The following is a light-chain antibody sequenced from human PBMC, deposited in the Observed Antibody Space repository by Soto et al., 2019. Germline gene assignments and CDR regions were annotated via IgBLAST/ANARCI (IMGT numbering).Light chain of an antibody. V-gene: IGLV1-40*01. Sequence: QSVLTQPPSVSGAPGQRVTISCTGSSSNIGAGYPVHWYQQLPGTAPKLLIRGNTNRPSGVPDRFSGSRSGLAITGLQAEDEADYYCQSYDSSLSGYVFGTGTKVTVL. J-gene: IGLJ1*01. CDR2: GNT. CDR3: QSYDSSLSGYV. CDR1: SSNIGAGYP.